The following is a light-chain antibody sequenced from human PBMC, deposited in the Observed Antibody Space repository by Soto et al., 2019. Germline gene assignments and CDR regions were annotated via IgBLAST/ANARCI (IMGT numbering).Light chain of an antibody. Sequence: QSVLTQPASVSGSPGQSITISCTGTSSDFGGYNYVSWYQQLPGKAPKLMIYDVSNRPSGVSDRFSGSKSGNTASLTISGLQADDEADSYCSSYTSSSTLGVFGTGTKVTVL. CDR2: DVS. V-gene: IGLV2-14*03. J-gene: IGLJ1*01. CDR1: SSDFGGYNY. CDR3: SSYTSSSTLGV.